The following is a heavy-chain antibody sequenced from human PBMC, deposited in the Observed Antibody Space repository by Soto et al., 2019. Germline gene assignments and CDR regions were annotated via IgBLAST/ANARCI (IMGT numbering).Heavy chain of an antibody. CDR3: ARVLIVGATTSNWFDP. V-gene: IGHV4-59*01. D-gene: IGHD1-26*01. CDR1: GGSISSYY. J-gene: IGHJ5*02. CDR2: IYYSGST. Sequence: SETLSLTCTVSGGSISSYYWSWIRQPPGKGLEWIGYIYYSGSTNYNPSLKSRVTISVDTSKNQFSLKLSSVTAADTAVYYCARVLIVGATTSNWFDPWGQGTLVTVSS.